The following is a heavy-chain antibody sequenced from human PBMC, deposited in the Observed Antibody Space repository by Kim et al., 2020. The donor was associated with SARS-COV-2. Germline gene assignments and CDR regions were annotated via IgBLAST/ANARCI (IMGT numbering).Heavy chain of an antibody. J-gene: IGHJ6*02. Sequence: GGSLRLSCAASGITLNTYWMHWVRQAPGKGLEWVSRINSDGTSIGYADSVKGRFTISRDNIKNTLSLQMNSLRVEDMAVYYCAREKCTVPSVMSSCMDVWGQGTTVTVSS. CDR2: INSDGTSI. CDR1: GITLNTYW. V-gene: IGHV3-74*01. D-gene: IGHD2-8*02. CDR3: AREKCTVPSVMSSCMDV.